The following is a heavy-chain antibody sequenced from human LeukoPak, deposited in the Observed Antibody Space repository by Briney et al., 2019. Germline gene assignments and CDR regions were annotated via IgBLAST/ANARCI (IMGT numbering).Heavy chain of an antibody. CDR3: ARELSSGWPTRRPPEISMDV. J-gene: IGHJ6*03. CDR2: INPNSGGT. D-gene: IGHD6-19*01. CDR1: GYTFTGYY. V-gene: IGHV1-2*06. Sequence: ASVKVSCKASGYTFTGYYMHWVRQAPGQGLEWMGRINPNSGGTNYAQKFQGGVTMTRDTSISTAYMELSRLRSDDTAVYYCARELSSGWPTRRPPEISMDVWGKGTTVTVSS.